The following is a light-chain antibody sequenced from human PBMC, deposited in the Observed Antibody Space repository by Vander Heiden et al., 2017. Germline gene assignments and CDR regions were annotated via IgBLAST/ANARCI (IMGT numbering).Light chain of an antibody. Sequence: SYVLTQPPPVSVAPGQTARITCGGNNIGSKNVHWYQQKPGQAPVRVVYDDRDRPSGIPERFSGSNSGNKATLSISRVEAGDEADDYCQVWASTDHLVVFGGGTKLAVI. CDR3: QVWASTDHLVV. J-gene: IGLJ2*01. CDR1: NIGSKN. V-gene: IGLV3-21*02. CDR2: DDR.